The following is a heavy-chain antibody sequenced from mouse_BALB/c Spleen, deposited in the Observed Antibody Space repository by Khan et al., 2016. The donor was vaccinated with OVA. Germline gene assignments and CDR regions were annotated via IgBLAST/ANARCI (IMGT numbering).Heavy chain of an antibody. D-gene: IGHD2-10*01. J-gene: IGHJ4*01. V-gene: IGHV2-6-1*01. CDR3: ARQPYYHYYVMDY. CDR2: LWSDGST. Sequence: QVQLKQSGPGLVAPSQSLSITCTISGFSLTSYGVHWLRQPPGTGLEWLVVLWSDGSTASNSALKSRLSISKDNSKSQVFLKMNSLQTDDTAMYYCARQPYYHYYVMDYWGQGTSVTVSS. CDR1: GFSLTSYG.